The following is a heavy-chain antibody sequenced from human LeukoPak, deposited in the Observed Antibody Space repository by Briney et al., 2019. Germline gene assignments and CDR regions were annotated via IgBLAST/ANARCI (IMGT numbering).Heavy chain of an antibody. CDR3: ARESGEYGSSTSCRAFDY. J-gene: IGHJ4*02. CDR1: GGTFSSYT. CDR2: IIPILGIA. V-gene: IGHV1-69*04. D-gene: IGHD2-2*01. Sequence: SVKVSCKASGGTFSSYTISWVRQAPGQGLEWMGRIIPILGIAKYAQKFQGRVTITADKSTSTAYMELSSLRSEDTAVYYCARESGEYGSSTSCRAFDYWGQGTLVTVSS.